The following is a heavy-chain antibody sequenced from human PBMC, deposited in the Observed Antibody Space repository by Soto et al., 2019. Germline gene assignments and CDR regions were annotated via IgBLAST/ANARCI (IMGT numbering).Heavy chain of an antibody. CDR1: GYTFTSYG. CDR2: ISAYNGST. J-gene: IGHJ3*02. Sequence: GASVKVSCKASGYTFTSYGISWVRQAPGQGLEWMGWISAYNGSTNYAQKLQGRVTMTTDTSTSTAYMELRSLRSDDTAVYYCARDSITMVRGVIIAYDAFDIWGQGTMVTVSS. D-gene: IGHD3-10*01. CDR3: ARDSITMVRGVIIAYDAFDI. V-gene: IGHV1-18*01.